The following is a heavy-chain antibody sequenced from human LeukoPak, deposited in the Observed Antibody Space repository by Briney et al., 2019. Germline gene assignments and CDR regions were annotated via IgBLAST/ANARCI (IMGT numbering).Heavy chain of an antibody. J-gene: IGHJ4*02. D-gene: IGHD3-22*01. Sequence: SETLSLTCAVYGESFSGYYWSWIRQPPGKGLEWIGEINHSGSTNYNPSLKSRVTISVDTSKNQFSLKLSSVTAADTAVYYCASHSGNYYDSSFDYWGQGTLVTVSS. CDR2: INHSGST. CDR1: GESFSGYY. CDR3: ASHSGNYYDSSFDY. V-gene: IGHV4-34*01.